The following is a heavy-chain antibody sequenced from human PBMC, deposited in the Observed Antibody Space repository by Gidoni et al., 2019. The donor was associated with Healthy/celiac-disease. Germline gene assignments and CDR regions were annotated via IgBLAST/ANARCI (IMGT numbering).Heavy chain of an antibody. V-gene: IGHV1-8*01. J-gene: IGHJ6*02. Sequence: QVQLVQSGAEVKKPGASVKVSCKASGYTFTSYDINWVRQANGQGLEWMGWMNPNSGNTGYAQKFQGRVTMTRNTSISTAYMELSSLRSEDTAVYYCARDRARYCSGGSCSYYGMDVWGQGTTVTVSS. CDR1: GYTFTSYD. CDR2: MNPNSGNT. CDR3: ARDRARYCSGGSCSYYGMDV. D-gene: IGHD2-15*01.